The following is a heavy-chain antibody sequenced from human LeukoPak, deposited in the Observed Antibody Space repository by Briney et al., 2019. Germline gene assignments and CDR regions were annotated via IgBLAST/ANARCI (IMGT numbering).Heavy chain of an antibody. CDR1: GYTFTGYY. V-gene: IGHV1-2*06. J-gene: IGHJ4*02. CDR2: INPNSGDT. Sequence: GASVKVSCKASGYTFTGYYMHWVRQAPGQGLEWLGRINPNSGDTNYAQKFQGRVTMTRDTSISTAYMDLTRVTSDGTAVYYCVGRGDGGFDYWGQGTLVTVSS. CDR3: VGRGDGGFDY. D-gene: IGHD3-16*01.